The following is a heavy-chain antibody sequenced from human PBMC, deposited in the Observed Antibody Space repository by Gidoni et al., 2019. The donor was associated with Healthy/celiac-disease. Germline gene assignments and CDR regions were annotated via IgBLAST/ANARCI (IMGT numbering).Heavy chain of an antibody. V-gene: IGHV3-66*02. Sequence: EVQLVESGGGLVQPGGSLRPSCAASGFTVSSNYMSWVRQAPGKGLEWVSVIYSGGSTYYADSVKGRFTISRDNSKNTLYLQMNSLRAEDTAVYYCAARYDFWSGYSGGMDVWGQGTTVTVSS. CDR1: GFTVSSNY. J-gene: IGHJ6*02. D-gene: IGHD3-3*01. CDR2: IYSGGST. CDR3: AARYDFWSGYSGGMDV.